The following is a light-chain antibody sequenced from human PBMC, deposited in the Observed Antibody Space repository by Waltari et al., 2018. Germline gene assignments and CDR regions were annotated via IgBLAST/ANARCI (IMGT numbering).Light chain of an antibody. J-gene: IGKJ4*01. CDR1: QGVSSSY. CDR2: AAS. CDR3: QHYSSSVT. V-gene: IGKV3-20*01. Sequence: EIVLTQSPGTLSLSPGVRATLSCRDSQGVSSSYVAWYQQKPGQAPRLLIYAASSRATGIPDRFSGSGSGTDFTLTISRLEPEDFAVYYCQHYSSSVTFGGGTKVEIK.